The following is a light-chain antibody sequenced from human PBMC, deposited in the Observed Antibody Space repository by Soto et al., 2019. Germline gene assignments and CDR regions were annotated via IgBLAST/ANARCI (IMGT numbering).Light chain of an antibody. J-gene: IGLJ3*02. CDR1: SSDIGSYNL. CDR2: ECS. Sequence: QSALTQPASVSGSPGQSITISCTGTSSDIGSYNLVSWYQQHPGKAPKVIIYECSNRPSGVSNRFSASKSGNKASLTISGLQAEDEADYYCCSYAASSTFNWVFGGGTKLTVL. V-gene: IGLV2-23*03. CDR3: CSYAASSTFNWV.